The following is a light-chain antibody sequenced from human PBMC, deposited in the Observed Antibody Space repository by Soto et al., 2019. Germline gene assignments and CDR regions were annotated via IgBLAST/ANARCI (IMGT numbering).Light chain of an antibody. CDR2: GAS. CDR3: QQYGSSPPVT. J-gene: IGKJ5*01. CDR1: QSVITSS. Sequence: EIVLTQSPGPLSLSPGEIAPLSCRASQSVITSSFAWYQQNPGQAPSLLPYGASGRATGIPDRFSGSGSGTDFTLTISRLEPEDFAVYYCQQYGSSPPVTFGQGTRLEIK. V-gene: IGKV3-20*01.